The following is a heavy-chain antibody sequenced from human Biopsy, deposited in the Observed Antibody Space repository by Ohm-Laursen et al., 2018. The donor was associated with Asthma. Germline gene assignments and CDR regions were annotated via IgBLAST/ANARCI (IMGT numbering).Heavy chain of an antibody. CDR2: ISYDGGQK. V-gene: IGHV3-30*03. CDR1: GFNLGPYG. Sequence: SLRLSCTASGFNLGPYGMHWVRQAPGKGLEWVAFISYDGGQKYYGDSVTGRFTISRDDSKNTLYLQMNSLRPDDTAVYCCARDVMEWYLPAFDLWGQGTLVTVSS. J-gene: IGHJ4*02. CDR3: ARDVMEWYLPAFDL. D-gene: IGHD3-3*01.